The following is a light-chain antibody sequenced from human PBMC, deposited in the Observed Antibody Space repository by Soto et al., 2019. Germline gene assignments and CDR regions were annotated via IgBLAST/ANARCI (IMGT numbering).Light chain of an antibody. Sequence: EIVLSQSPGTLSLSPGERATLSCRASQRVADTYLAWYQQKPGQAPRLLIYGASRRATGIPERFSGSGSETDFTLSISTLEPEDFAVYHCQHYGSSPSVTFGQGTRVELK. CDR1: QRVADTY. V-gene: IGKV3-20*01. CDR3: QHYGSSPSVT. J-gene: IGKJ1*01. CDR2: GAS.